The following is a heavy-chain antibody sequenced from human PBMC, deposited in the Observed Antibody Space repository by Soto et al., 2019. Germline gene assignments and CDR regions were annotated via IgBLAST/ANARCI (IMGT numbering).Heavy chain of an antibody. J-gene: IGHJ5*02. V-gene: IGHV3-48*04. CDR2: ISSSSSTI. CDR3: AGDRAGAGTGNWFDP. D-gene: IGHD6-19*01. CDR1: GFTFSSYS. Sequence: GGSLRLSCAASGFTFSSYSMNWVRQAPGKGLEWVSYISSSSSTIYYADSVKGRFTISRDNAKNTLYLQMNSLRAEDTAVYYCAGDRAGAGTGNWFDPWGQEPLVTVP.